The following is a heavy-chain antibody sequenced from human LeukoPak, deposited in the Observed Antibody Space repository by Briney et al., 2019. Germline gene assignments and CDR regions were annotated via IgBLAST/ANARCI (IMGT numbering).Heavy chain of an antibody. V-gene: IGHV3-30*04. J-gene: IGHJ6*02. D-gene: IGHD3-3*01. CDR1: GFTFSSYA. Sequence: GRSLRLSCAASGFTFSSYAMHWVRQAPGKGLEWVAVISYDGSNKYYADSVKGRFTISRDNSKNTLYLQMNSLRAEDTAVYYCAKGRNLEWLRSTYYYYGMDVWGQGTTVTVSS. CDR3: AKGRNLEWLRSTYYYYGMDV. CDR2: ISYDGSNK.